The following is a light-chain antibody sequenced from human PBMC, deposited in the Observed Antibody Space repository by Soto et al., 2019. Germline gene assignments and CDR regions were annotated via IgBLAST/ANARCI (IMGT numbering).Light chain of an antibody. J-gene: IGKJ5*01. CDR2: GAS. CDR3: QPRSNWPTIT. V-gene: IGKV3D-20*02. CDR1: QSISSTF. Sequence: EIVFTQSPGTLSLSPGESATLSCRASQSISSTFVAWYQQKPGQAPRLLIYGASSRATGIPDRFSGSGSGTELTLTISSLEPEDFAVYDCQPRSNWPTITFGQGTRLEIK.